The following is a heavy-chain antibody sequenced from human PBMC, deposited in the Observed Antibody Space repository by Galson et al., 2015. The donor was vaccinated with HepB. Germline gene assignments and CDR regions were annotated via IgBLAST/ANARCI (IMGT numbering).Heavy chain of an antibody. J-gene: IGHJ4*02. CDR3: ARLAYCGGDCYSHYFDY. CDR2: ISYDGSNK. CDR1: GFTFSSYA. Sequence: SLRLSCAASGFTFSSYAMHWVRQAPGKGLEWVAVISYDGSNKYYADSVKGRFTISRDNSKNTLYLQMNSLRAEDTAVYYCARLAYCGGDCYSHYFDYWGQGTLVTVSS. D-gene: IGHD2-21*01. V-gene: IGHV3-30-3*01.